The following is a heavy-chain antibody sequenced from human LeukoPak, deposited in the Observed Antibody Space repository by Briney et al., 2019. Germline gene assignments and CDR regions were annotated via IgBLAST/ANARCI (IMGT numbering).Heavy chain of an antibody. J-gene: IGHJ4*02. Sequence: GRSLRLSCAASGFTFSSYAMHWVRQAPGKGLEWVAVISYDGSNKYYADSVKGRFTISRDNSKNTLYLQMNSLRAEDTAVYYCAKDRVVGATSVDYWGQGTLVTVSS. D-gene: IGHD1-26*01. CDR1: GFTFSSYA. CDR2: ISYDGSNK. CDR3: AKDRVVGATSVDY. V-gene: IGHV3-30*04.